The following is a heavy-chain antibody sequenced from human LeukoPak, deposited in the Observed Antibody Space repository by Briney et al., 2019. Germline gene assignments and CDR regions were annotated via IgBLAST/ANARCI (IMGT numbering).Heavy chain of an antibody. CDR2: ISAYNGNT. J-gene: IGHJ3*02. D-gene: IGHD3-16*02. Sequence: ASVKVSCKASGYTFTSYGISWVRQAPGQGLEWMGWISAYNGNTNYAQKLQGRVTMTTDTSTSTAYMELRSLRSEDTAVHFCAAEDDYVWKSYRSLDIWGQGTMVTVSS. CDR3: AAEDDYVWKSYRSLDI. CDR1: GYTFTSYG. V-gene: IGHV1-18*01.